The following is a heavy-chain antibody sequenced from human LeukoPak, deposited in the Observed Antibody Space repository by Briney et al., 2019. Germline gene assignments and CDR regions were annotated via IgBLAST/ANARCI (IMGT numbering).Heavy chain of an antibody. J-gene: IGHJ4*02. CDR2: ISSSSYI. V-gene: IGHV3-21*01. CDR1: GFTFSSYS. D-gene: IGHD3-22*01. CDR3: ARAVYYYDSSGYYPEDY. Sequence: GGSLRLSCAASGFTFSSYSMNWVRQVPGKGLEWVSSISSSSYIYYADSVKGRFTISRDNAKNSLYLQMNSLRAEDTAVYYCARAVYYYDSSGYYPEDYWGQGTLVTVSS.